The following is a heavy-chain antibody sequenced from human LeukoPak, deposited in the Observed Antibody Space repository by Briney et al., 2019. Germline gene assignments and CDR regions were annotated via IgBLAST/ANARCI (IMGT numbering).Heavy chain of an antibody. Sequence: PGGSLRLSCAASGFTFSSYAMSWVRQAPGKGLELVSAISGSGGSTYYADSVKGRFTISRDNSKNTLYLQMNSLRAEDTAVYYCAKDLYCSGGSRYYDPSIVDYWGQGTLVTVSS. D-gene: IGHD2-15*01. CDR2: ISGSGGST. V-gene: IGHV3-23*01. J-gene: IGHJ4*02. CDR1: GFTFSSYA. CDR3: AKDLYCSGGSRYYDPSIVDY.